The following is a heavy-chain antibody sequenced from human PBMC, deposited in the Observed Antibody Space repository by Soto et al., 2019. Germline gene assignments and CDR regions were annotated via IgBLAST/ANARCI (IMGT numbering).Heavy chain of an antibody. D-gene: IGHD2-15*01. CDR3: ARGLYCSGGSCYADFDY. CDR1: GGSFSGYY. Sequence: PSETLSLTCAVYGGSFSGYYWSWIRQPPGKGLEWIGEINHSGSTNYNPSLKSRVTISVDTSKNQFSLKLSFVTAADTVVYYCARGLYCSGGSCYADFDYWGQGTLVTDSS. CDR2: INHSGST. V-gene: IGHV4-34*01. J-gene: IGHJ4*02.